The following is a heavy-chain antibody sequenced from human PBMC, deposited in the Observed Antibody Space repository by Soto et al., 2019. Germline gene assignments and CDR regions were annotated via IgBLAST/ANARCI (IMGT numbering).Heavy chain of an antibody. J-gene: IGHJ4*02. CDR3: APGNVGAYYYDSSGYYYVAY. D-gene: IGHD3-22*01. Sequence: GGSLRLSXAASGFTFSSYAMSWVRQAPGKGLEWVSAISGSGGSTYYADSVKGRFTISRDNSKNTLYLQMNSLRAEDTAVYYCAPGNVGAYYYDSSGYYYVAYWGQGTLVTVSS. V-gene: IGHV3-23*01. CDR2: ISGSGGST. CDR1: GFTFSSYA.